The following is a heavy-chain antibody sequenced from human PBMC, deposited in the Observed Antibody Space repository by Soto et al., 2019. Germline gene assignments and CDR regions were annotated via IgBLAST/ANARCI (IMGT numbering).Heavy chain of an antibody. CDR1: GFTVSDYA. CDR2: IGGGGDDT. D-gene: IGHD3-10*01. Sequence: DVQLLESGGGLVQPGGSLRLSCAASGFTVSDYAMTWVRQAPGKGLEWVSGIGGGGDDTDYADSVKGRFTISRDNSTNSLYLQMNSLRAEDTAVYYCAKDAVPYNGQWAWFDPWGQGTLVTVSS. V-gene: IGHV3-23*01. J-gene: IGHJ5*02. CDR3: AKDAVPYNGQWAWFDP.